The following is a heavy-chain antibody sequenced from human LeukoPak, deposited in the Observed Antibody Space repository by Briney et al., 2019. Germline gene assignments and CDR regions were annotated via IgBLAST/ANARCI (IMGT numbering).Heavy chain of an antibody. Sequence: SETLSLTCAVYGGSFSGYYWSWIRQPPRRGLEWIGEINHSGSTNYNPSLKSRVTISVDTSKNQFSLKLSSVTAEDTAVYSCARGFPRPNTVNDFFDYWGQGTLVTVSS. CDR2: INHSGST. CDR1: GGSFSGYY. D-gene: IGHD4-17*01. V-gene: IGHV4-34*01. J-gene: IGHJ4*02. CDR3: ARGFPRPNTVNDFFDY.